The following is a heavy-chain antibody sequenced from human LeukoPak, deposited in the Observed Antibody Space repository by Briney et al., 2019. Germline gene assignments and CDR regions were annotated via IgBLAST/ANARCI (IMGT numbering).Heavy chain of an antibody. CDR2: ISSSSSYI. CDR3: ARGPDHGGSYYHD. J-gene: IGHJ4*02. Sequence: PGGSLRLSCAASGFTFSSYSMNWVRQAPGKGLEWVSSISSSSSYIYYADSVKGRFTISRDNAKNTLFLQMNSLRVEDTAVYYCARGPDHGGSYYHDWGQGTPVTVSS. D-gene: IGHD1-26*01. V-gene: IGHV3-21*01. CDR1: GFTFSSYS.